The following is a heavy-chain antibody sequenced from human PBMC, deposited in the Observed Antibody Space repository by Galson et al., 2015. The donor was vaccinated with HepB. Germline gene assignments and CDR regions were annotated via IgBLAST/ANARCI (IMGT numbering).Heavy chain of an antibody. V-gene: IGHV1-69*13. D-gene: IGHD7-27*01. Sequence: SVKVSCKASGGTLSNFAISWVRQAPGQGLEWMGGIIPLFGTINYAQKFQGRVTISADESTSTAYLYLSSLRSEDTAVYYCARLGDYWGQGTLVTVSS. J-gene: IGHJ4*02. CDR2: IIPLFGTI. CDR3: ARLGDY. CDR1: GGTLSNFA.